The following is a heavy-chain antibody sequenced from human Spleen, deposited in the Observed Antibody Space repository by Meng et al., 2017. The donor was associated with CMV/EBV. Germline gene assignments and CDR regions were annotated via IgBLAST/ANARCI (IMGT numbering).Heavy chain of an antibody. J-gene: IGHJ4*02. D-gene: IGHD3-3*01. CDR2: IYYSGST. V-gene: IGHV4-61*01. CDR1: GGSVSSGSYY. CDR3: ARGTELRFLEWSSYDY. Sequence: SETLSLTCTVSGGSVSSGSYYWSWIRQPPGKGLEWIGYIYYSGSTNYNPSLKSRVTISVDTSKNQFSLKLSSVTAADTAVYYCARGTELRFLEWSSYDYWGQGTLVTVSS.